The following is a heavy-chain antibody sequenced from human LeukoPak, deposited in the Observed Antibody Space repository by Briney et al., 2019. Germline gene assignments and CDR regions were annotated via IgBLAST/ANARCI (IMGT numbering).Heavy chain of an antibody. J-gene: IGHJ4*02. CDR1: GFTFSSYE. D-gene: IGHD6-19*01. CDR2: ISSSGSTI. CDR3: ARDLWHSTGVFDY. Sequence: GGSLRLSCAASGFTFSSYEMNWVRQAPGKGLEWVSYISSSGSTIYYADSVKGRFTISRDNAKNSLYLQMNSLRAEDTAVYYCARDLWHSTGVFDYWGQGTLLTVFS. V-gene: IGHV3-48*03.